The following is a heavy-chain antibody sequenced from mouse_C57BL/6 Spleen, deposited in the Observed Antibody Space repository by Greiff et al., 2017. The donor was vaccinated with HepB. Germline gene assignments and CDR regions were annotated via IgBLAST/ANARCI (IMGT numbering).Heavy chain of an antibody. J-gene: IGHJ2*01. D-gene: IGHD2-3*01. Sequence: ESGPGLVKPSQSLSLTCSVTGYSITSGYYWNWIRQFPGNKLEWMGYISYDGSNNYNPSLKNRISITRDTSKNQFFLKLNSVTTEDTATYYCASGWLLHYFDYWGQGTTLTVSS. CDR2: ISYDGSN. CDR1: GYSITSGYY. CDR3: ASGWLLHYFDY. V-gene: IGHV3-6*01.